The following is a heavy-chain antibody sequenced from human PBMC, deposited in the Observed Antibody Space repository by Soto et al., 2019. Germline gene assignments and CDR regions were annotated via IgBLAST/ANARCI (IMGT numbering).Heavy chain of an antibody. Sequence: QVQLQESGPGLVKPSETLSLTCTVPSGSIRTSYWTWIRQFPGKRLEWIAHIHNSGNTNSNPSLKSRVTISMDTSKNQISLRLTSVTAADTAMYYCARLQYTVVXXXDMWGQGTMVTVSS. J-gene: IGHJ3*02. D-gene: IGHD4-17*01. CDR2: IHNSGNT. CDR3: ARLQYTVVXXXDM. V-gene: IGHV4-59*01. CDR1: SGSIRTSY.